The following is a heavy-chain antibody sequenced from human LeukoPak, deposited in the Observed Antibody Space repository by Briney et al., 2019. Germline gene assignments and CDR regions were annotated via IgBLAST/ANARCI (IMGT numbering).Heavy chain of an antibody. CDR3: ARAPYYYDSSGYYAFDI. D-gene: IGHD3-22*01. V-gene: IGHV1-46*01. CDR2: INPSGGTT. J-gene: IGHJ3*02. CDR1: GYTFINYY. Sequence: ASVKVSCKASGYTFINYYMHWVRQAPGQGLEWMGIINPSGGTTSYAQNFQGRVTMTRDTSTSTVYMELSSLRSEDTAVYYCARAPYYYDSSGYYAFDIWGQGTMVTVSS.